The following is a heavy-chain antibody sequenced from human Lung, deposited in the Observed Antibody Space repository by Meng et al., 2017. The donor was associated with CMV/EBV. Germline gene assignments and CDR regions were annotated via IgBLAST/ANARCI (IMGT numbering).Heavy chain of an antibody. D-gene: IGHD1-14*01. V-gene: IGHV4-39*01. Sequence: PQLQGSGPGLGKPSETLSLTCTVSGGSISSSSYYWAWIRQPPGGGLEWIGSVVYSGTTYYTSSLKSRVSISVDTSKNQFSLKLSSVTAADTAVYYCARHHHSPTFDYWGQGTLVTVSS. J-gene: IGHJ4*02. CDR3: ARHHHSPTFDY. CDR2: VVYSGTT. CDR1: GGSISSSSYY.